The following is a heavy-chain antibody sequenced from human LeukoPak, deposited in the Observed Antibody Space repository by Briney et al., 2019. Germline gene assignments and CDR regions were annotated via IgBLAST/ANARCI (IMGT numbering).Heavy chain of an antibody. CDR1: GFTFSGSA. CDR3: TSTAANFDY. V-gene: IGHV3-73*01. J-gene: IGHJ4*02. Sequence: GRSLRLSCAASGFTFSGSAMHWVRQASGKGLEWVGRIRSKANSYATAYAASVKGRFTISRDDSKNTAYLQMNSLKTEDTAVYYCTSTAANFDYWGQGTLVTVSS. D-gene: IGHD6-25*01. CDR2: IRSKANSYAT.